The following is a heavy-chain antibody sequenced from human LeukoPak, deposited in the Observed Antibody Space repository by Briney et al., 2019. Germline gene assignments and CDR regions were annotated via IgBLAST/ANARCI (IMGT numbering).Heavy chain of an antibody. CDR2: IHYSGST. Sequence: SETLSLTCTVSGGSIRSSNYYWGWIRQPPGKGLEWIGSIHYSGSTYYNPSLKSRVTISVDTSKNQFSLKLSSVTAADTAVYYCARVLIAVAGTEDYWGQGTLVTVSS. V-gene: IGHV4-39*01. CDR1: GGSIRSSNYY. D-gene: IGHD6-19*01. J-gene: IGHJ4*02. CDR3: ARVLIAVAGTEDY.